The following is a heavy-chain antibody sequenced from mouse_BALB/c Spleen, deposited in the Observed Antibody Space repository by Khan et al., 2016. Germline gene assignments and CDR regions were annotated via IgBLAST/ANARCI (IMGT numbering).Heavy chain of an antibody. CDR1: GYTFTNYG. CDR3: ARYRYYYGSSRYIDV. D-gene: IGHD1-1*01. J-gene: IGHJ1*01. CDR2: INTYSGES. V-gene: IGHV9-3-1*01. Sequence: QIQLVPSGPELKKPGKTVKISCKASGYTFTNYGMNWVKQAPGKGLKWMGWINTYSGESTYADDFKGRFAFSLETSANTAYLQINNLTNEDTATYSCARYRYYYGSSRYIDVWGAGTTVTVSS.